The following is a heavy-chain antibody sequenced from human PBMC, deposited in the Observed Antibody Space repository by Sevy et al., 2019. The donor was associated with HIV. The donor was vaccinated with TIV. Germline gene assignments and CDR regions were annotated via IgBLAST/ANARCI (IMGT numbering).Heavy chain of an antibody. V-gene: IGHV3-33*01. D-gene: IGHD3-22*01. CDR2: IWNDGSNK. CDR1: GFTFSNYG. J-gene: IGHJ4*02. Sequence: GSLRLSCAASGFTFSNYGMHWVRQAPGKGLEWVAVIWNDGSNKYYADSVKGRFTISRDNSKNTLYLQMNSLRVEDTAVYFCARGGDFNDRSAKRDFDYWGQGTLVTVSS. CDR3: ARGGDFNDRSAKRDFDY.